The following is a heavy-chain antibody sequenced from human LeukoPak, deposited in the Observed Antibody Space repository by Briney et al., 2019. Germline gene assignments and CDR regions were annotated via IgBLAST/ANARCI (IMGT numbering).Heavy chain of an antibody. CDR3: AKGFGITMVRGVSPGAFDI. J-gene: IGHJ3*02. CDR2: ISGSGGST. D-gene: IGHD3-10*01. CDR1: GFTFSSYA. V-gene: IGHV3-23*01. Sequence: PGGSLRLSCAASGFTFSSYAMSWVRQAPGKGLEWVSAISGSGGSTYYADSVKGRFTISRDNSKNTLYLQMNSLRAEDTAVYYCAKGFGITMVRGVSPGAFDIWGQGTMVTVSS.